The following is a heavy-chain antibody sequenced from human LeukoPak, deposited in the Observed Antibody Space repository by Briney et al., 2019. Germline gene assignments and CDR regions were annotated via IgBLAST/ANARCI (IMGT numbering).Heavy chain of an antibody. J-gene: IGHJ4*02. CDR1: GFTFSSYG. CDR2: IWYDGSNI. D-gene: IGHD5-18*01. CDR3: ARGGQLWLPQHYFDY. Sequence: GRSLRLSCAASGFTFSSYGMHWVRQAPGKGLEWVAVIWYDGSNIYYADSVKGRFTISRDNSKNTLYLQMNSLRTEDTAVYYCARGGQLWLPQHYFDYWGQGTLVTVSS. V-gene: IGHV3-33*01.